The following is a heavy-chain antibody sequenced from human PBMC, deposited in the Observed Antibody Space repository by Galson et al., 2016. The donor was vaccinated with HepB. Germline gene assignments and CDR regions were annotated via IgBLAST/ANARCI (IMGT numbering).Heavy chain of an antibody. Sequence: SDTLSLTYTVSGPSFGTSSYFWAWLRQPPGKGLEWFGSRDYSGNTYYNSSLKSRFSMSLAKSKNEFSLKLRSVTAADTTVYYCARRVDFGSGKKCFDPWGQGTPVVVSS. CDR3: ARRVDFGSGKKCFDP. J-gene: IGHJ5*02. CDR1: GPSFGTSSYF. CDR2: RDYSGNT. V-gene: IGHV4-39*07. D-gene: IGHD3-3*01.